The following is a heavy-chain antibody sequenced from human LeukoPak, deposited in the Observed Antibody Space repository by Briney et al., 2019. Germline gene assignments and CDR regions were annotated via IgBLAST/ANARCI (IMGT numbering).Heavy chain of an antibody. V-gene: IGHV3-20*04. J-gene: IGHJ3*02. D-gene: IGHD6-13*01. Sequence: PGGSLRLSCAASGFTFDDYGMSWVRQAPGKGLEWVSGINWNGGSTGYADSVKGRFTISRDNSKNSLYLQMNSLRTEDTALYYCAKDIGGGIAALDIWGQGTMVTVSS. CDR2: INWNGGST. CDR3: AKDIGGGIAALDI. CDR1: GFTFDDYG.